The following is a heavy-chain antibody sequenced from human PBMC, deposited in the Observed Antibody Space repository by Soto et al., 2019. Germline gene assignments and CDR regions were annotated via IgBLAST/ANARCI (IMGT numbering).Heavy chain of an antibody. J-gene: IGHJ6*03. Sequence: GGSLRLSCAASGFTFSDYYMSWIRQAPGKGLEWVSYISSSGSTIYYADSVKGRFTISRDNAKNSLYLQMNSLRAEDTAVYYCARDGGISYYDILTGPTPGYYYYYYMDVWGKGTTVTVSS. CDR2: ISSSGSTI. CDR1: GFTFSDYY. CDR3: ARDGGISYYDILTGPTPGYYYYYYMDV. V-gene: IGHV3-11*01. D-gene: IGHD3-9*01.